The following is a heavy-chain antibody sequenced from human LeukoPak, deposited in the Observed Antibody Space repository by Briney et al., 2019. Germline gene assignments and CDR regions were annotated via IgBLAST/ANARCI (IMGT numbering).Heavy chain of an antibody. CDR2: IYSGGST. CDR3: AKDFRIGYSAHFDY. Sequence: GGSLRLSCAASGFTVSSNYMSWVRQAPGKELEWVSVIYSGGSTYYADSVKGRFTISRDNSKNTLYLQMDSLRGEDTAVYYCAKDFRIGYSAHFDYWGQGALVTVSS. CDR1: GFTVSSNY. D-gene: IGHD2-21*01. J-gene: IGHJ4*02. V-gene: IGHV3-53*01.